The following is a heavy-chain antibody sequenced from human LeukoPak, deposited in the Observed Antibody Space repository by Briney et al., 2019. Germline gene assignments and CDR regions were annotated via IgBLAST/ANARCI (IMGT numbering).Heavy chain of an antibody. CDR3: AKERNLEIAVAGTIFDY. CDR1: GFTVRNYY. J-gene: IGHJ4*02. Sequence: PGGSLRLSCAASGFTVRNYYMAWVRQAPGKGLEWVSVIYSGGDTYYADSVKGRFTISRDNSKNMIYLEMSSLKAEDTAVYYCAKERNLEIAVAGTIFDYWGQGTLVTVSS. CDR2: IYSGGDT. V-gene: IGHV3-66*01. D-gene: IGHD6-19*01.